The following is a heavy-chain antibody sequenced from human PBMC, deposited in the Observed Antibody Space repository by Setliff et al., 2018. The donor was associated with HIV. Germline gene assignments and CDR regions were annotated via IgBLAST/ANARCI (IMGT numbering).Heavy chain of an antibody. CDR2: LQHDENNK. V-gene: IGHV3-30*02. D-gene: IGHD2-21*01. CDR1: GFTFDDYG. CDR3: TLKHT. J-gene: IGHJ5*02. Sequence: GGSLRLSCAASGFTFDDYGMSWVRQTPDKGLEWVAFLQHDENNKYYADSVKGRFTISRDTSKNTLFLQMNSLKTEDTAVYYCTLKHTWGQGTLVTVSS.